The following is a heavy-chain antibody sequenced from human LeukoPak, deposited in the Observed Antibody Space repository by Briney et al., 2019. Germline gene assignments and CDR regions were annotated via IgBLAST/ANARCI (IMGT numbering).Heavy chain of an antibody. J-gene: IGHJ1*01. CDR2: IKSKTDRGTT. Sequence: AGSLTPSCAASGFTFSNAWVGCVRQAPGKGLEWVGRIKSKTDRGTTDHAAPVKGRFTISRDDSKNTLYLHMDSLKTDDTAVYYWTTRVQSPGNWG. CDR1: GFTFSNAW. V-gene: IGHV3-15*01. CDR3: TTRVQSPGN. D-gene: IGHD1-1*01.